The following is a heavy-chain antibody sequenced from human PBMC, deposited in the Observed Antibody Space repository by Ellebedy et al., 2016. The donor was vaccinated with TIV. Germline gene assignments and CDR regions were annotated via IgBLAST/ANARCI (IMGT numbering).Heavy chain of an antibody. J-gene: IGHJ2*01. Sequence: ASVKVSCKASGYTFTGQYMHWVRQAPGQGLEWMGWINPNSGATNYAQKFQGRVTMTRDTSISTVYMELSRLRSDDTAVYYCARDPPRTGDSYFDLWGRGTLVTVSS. CDR3: ARDPPRTGDSYFDL. D-gene: IGHD1-1*01. CDR2: INPNSGAT. V-gene: IGHV1-2*02. CDR1: GYTFTGQY.